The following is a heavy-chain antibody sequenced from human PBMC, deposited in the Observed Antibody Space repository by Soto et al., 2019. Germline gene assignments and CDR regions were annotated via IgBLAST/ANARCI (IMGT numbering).Heavy chain of an antibody. J-gene: IGHJ5*02. CDR3: ARDSLFSPGTNWFDP. CDR1: GYTFTSYA. Sequence: QVQLVQSGAEVKKPGASVKVSCKASGYTFTSYAMHWVRQAPGQRLEWMGWINAGNGNTKYSQKFQGRVTITRDTSASTAYLELSSLRSKDTAVYYCARDSLFSPGTNWFDPWGQGTLVTVSS. CDR2: INAGNGNT. V-gene: IGHV1-3*01.